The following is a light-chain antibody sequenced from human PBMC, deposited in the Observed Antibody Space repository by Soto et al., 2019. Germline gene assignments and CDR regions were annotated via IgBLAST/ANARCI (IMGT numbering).Light chain of an antibody. J-gene: IGKJ1*01. Sequence: IQMTQSPSAVSASVGDRVTITCRASQTISGWLAWYQQKPGQAPKLLIYDVSSLESGVPSRFSGSGSGTEFTLTISSLQPDDFATYYCQQYNSYPWTFGQGTKVDI. CDR2: DVS. CDR3: QQYNSYPWT. V-gene: IGKV1-5*01. CDR1: QTISGW.